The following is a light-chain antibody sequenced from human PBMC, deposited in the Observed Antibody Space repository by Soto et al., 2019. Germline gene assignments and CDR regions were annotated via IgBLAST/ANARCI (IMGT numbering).Light chain of an antibody. CDR1: QSVSSSY. Sequence: ELVLTQSPGTLSLSPGERATLACRASQSVSSSYLAWYQQKPCQAPRLLIYGASSRATGIPDRFSGSGSGTDFTLTISRLETQDFAVYYCQQYGCSPWTFGQGTKVQIK. J-gene: IGKJ1*01. CDR2: GAS. V-gene: IGKV3-20*01. CDR3: QQYGCSPWT.